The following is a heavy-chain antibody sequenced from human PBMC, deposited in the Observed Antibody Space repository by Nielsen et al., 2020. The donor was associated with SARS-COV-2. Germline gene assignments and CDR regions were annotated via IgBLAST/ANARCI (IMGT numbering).Heavy chain of an antibody. CDR1: GFTFSNAW. Sequence: SCAASGFTFSNAWMSWVRQAPGKGLEWVGRIKSKTDGGTTDYAAPVKGRFTISRDDSKNTLYLQMNSLKTEDTAVYYCTTGKGIVVVPAAMNLENYYYMDVWGKGTTVTVSS. CDR2: IKSKTDGGTT. V-gene: IGHV3-15*01. CDR3: TTGKGIVVVPAAMNLENYYYMDV. D-gene: IGHD2-2*01. J-gene: IGHJ6*03.